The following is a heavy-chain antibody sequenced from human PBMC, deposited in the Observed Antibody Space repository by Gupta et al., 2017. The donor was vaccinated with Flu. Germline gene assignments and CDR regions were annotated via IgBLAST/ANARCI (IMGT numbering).Heavy chain of an antibody. J-gene: IGHJ6*02. CDR2: IIPIFGTA. CDR3: AGDRGDYDILNYYYYGMDV. V-gene: IGHV1-69*01. D-gene: IGHD3-9*01. CDR1: GGTFSSYA. Sequence: QVQLVQSGAEVKKPGSSVKVSCKASGGTFSSYAISWVRQAPGQGLEWMGGIIPIFGTANYAQKFQGRVTITADESTSTAYMELSSLRSEDTAVYYCAGDRGDYDILNYYYYGMDVWGQGTTVTVSS.